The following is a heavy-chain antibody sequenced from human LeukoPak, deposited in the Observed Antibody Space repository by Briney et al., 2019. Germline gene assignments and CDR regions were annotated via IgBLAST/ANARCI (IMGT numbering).Heavy chain of an antibody. CDR3: ARQEDHDYCDYYFDY. J-gene: IGHJ4*02. CDR1: GFTFSSYE. CDR2: ITNSGGTT. V-gene: IGHV3-48*03. Sequence: GGSLRLSCAASGFTFSSYEMNWVRQAPGKGPEWVSYITNSGGTTYYADSVKGRFTISRDNAKNSLYLQVNSLRAEDTAVYYCARQEDHDYCDYYFDYWGQGILVTVSS. D-gene: IGHD4-17*01.